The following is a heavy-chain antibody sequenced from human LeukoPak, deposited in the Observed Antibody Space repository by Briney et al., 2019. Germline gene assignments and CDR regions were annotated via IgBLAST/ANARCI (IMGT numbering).Heavy chain of an antibody. CDR3: AREEERFASWGYFKY. Sequence: GGSLRLSCTASGFTFSDYAMNWIRQAPGKGLEGVSTISHSAHGIFYTDFVKGRFTISRDNSNNTVYLQMNSLRAEDTALYYCAREEERFASWGYFKYWGQGALVTVSS. J-gene: IGHJ4*02. CDR2: ISHSAHGI. D-gene: IGHD3-10*01. CDR1: GFTFSDYA. V-gene: IGHV3-23*01.